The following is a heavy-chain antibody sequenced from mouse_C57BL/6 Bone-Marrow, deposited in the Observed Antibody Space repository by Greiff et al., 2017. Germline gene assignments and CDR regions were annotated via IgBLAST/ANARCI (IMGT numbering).Heavy chain of an antibody. D-gene: IGHD2-4*01. CDR3: ARSGYDYDDYAMDY. J-gene: IGHJ4*01. CDR2: INPSTGGT. V-gene: IGHV1-42*01. CDR1: GYSFTGYY. Sequence: EVQLVESGPELVKPGASVKISCKASGYSFTGYYMNWVKQSPEKSLEWIGEINPSTGGTTYNQKFKAKATLTVDKSSSTAYMQLKSLTSEDSAVYYCARSGYDYDDYAMDYWGQGTSVTVSS.